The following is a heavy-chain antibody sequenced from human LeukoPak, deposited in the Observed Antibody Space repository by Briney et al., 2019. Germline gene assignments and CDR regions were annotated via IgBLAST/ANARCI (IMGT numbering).Heavy chain of an antibody. D-gene: IGHD2-21*02. J-gene: IGHJ4*02. Sequence: ASVKVSCKASGYTFTGYYMHWVRQAPGQGLTWMGWINPNTGVTNYAQKFQGRVTMTRATSINTAYMELDRLTSDDTAIYYCARSYCGGDCYWTIDYWGQGTLVTVSS. CDR3: ARSYCGGDCYWTIDY. V-gene: IGHV1-2*02. CDR1: GYTFTGYY. CDR2: INPNTGVT.